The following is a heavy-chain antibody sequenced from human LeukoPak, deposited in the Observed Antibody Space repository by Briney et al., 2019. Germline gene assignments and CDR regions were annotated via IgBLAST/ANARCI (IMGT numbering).Heavy chain of an antibody. CDR1: GGTFSSYA. V-gene: IGHV1-69*01. J-gene: IGHJ4*02. CDR2: IIPIFGTA. D-gene: IGHD3-10*01. CDR3: ARSPITMVRGDPNYYFDY. Sequence: SVKVSCKASGGTFSSYAISWVRQAPGQGLEWMGGIIPIFGTANYAQKFQGRVTITADESTSTAYMELSSLRSEDTAVYYCARSPITMVRGDPNYYFDYWGQGTLVTVSS.